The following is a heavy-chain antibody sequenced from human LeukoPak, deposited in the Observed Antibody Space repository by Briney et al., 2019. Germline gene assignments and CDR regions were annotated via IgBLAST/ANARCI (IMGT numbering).Heavy chain of an antibody. CDR3: ARLAAAGHSDF. J-gene: IGHJ4*02. CDR1: EFTFGTYA. Sequence: PGGSLRLSCSASEFTFGTYAMLWVRQAPGKGLEYVSAISSNGRDAYYAASVRGRFSISRVNSNNTLYLQMSSLRPDDTAMYYCARLAAAGHSDFWGQGALVAVS. D-gene: IGHD6-13*01. CDR2: ISSNGRDA. V-gene: IGHV3-64D*06.